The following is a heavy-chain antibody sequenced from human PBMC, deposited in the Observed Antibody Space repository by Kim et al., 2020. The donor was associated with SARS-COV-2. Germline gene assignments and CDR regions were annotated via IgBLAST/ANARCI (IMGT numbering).Heavy chain of an antibody. Sequence: SETLSLTCTVSGGSITSYFWSWIRQPPGKGLEWIGYIYYSGSTNYNPSLKSRVTISVDTSKNQFSLKLSSVTAADTAVYYCARAPSHYYDRTEKHFDYWGQGTLVTVSS. D-gene: IGHD3-22*01. CDR2: IYYSGST. CDR1: GGSITSYF. J-gene: IGHJ4*02. CDR3: ARAPSHYYDRTEKHFDY. V-gene: IGHV4-59*13.